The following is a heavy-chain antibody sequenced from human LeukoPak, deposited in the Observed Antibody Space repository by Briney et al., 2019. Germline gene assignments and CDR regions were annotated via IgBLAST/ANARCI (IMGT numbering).Heavy chain of an antibody. Sequence: GESLQSSCNGSRYSSTDYCIAWVRHMPRQGLEWMGLIYPRDSEIRNTPSSQGQVTISSDESTKTAYLQWSTLTASHTGIYFCARLSRITMVRGAMDAWGGGTPLRVSS. CDR2: IYPRDSEI. CDR1: RYSSTDYC. J-gene: IGHJ6*03. CDR3: ARLSRITMVRGAMDA. V-gene: IGHV5-51*01. D-gene: IGHD3-10*01.